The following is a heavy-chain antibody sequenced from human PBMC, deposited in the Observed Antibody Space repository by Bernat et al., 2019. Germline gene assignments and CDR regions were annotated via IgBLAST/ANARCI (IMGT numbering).Heavy chain of an antibody. V-gene: IGHV3-33*01. CDR2: IWYDGSNK. CDR3: AREEGSSGWYRAEYFQH. Sequence: QVQLVESGGGVVQPGRSLRLSCAASGFTFSSYGMHWVRQAPGKGLEWVAVIWYDGSNKYYADSVKGRFTISRDNSKNTLYLQMNSLRAEDTAVYDCAREEGSSGWYRAEYFQHWGQGTLVTVSS. J-gene: IGHJ1*01. D-gene: IGHD6-19*01. CDR1: GFTFSSYG.